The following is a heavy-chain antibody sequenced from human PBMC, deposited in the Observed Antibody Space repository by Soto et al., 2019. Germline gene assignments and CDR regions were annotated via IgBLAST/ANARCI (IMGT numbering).Heavy chain of an antibody. D-gene: IGHD2-15*01. CDR3: ARGIATGQLDP. J-gene: IGHJ5*02. Sequence: ASVKVSCKASGYTFTRYTMNWVRQAPGQRLEWMGWINPDNGNTKSSQKFQDRVIITRDTSASTAYMDLSSLRSEDTSVYYCARGIATGQLDPWGQGTLVTVSS. CDR1: GYTFTRYT. V-gene: IGHV1-3*01. CDR2: INPDNGNT.